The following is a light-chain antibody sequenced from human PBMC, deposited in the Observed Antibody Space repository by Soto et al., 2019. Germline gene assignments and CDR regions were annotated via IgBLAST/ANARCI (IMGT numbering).Light chain of an antibody. J-gene: IGLJ1*01. V-gene: IGLV2-11*01. CDR3: CSYGGSFPYV. Sequence: QSVLTQPPSVSGPPGQSVTISCTGTSSDVGGYDYVSWYQQRPGKAPKLLIYDVTKRPSGVPDRFSGSKSGNTASLTISGLQAEDEADFYCCSYGGSFPYVFGTGTKAPS. CDR2: DVT. CDR1: SSDVGGYDY.